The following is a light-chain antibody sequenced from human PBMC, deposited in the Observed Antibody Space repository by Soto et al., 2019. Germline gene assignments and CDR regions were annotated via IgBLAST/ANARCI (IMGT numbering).Light chain of an antibody. CDR2: GAS. CDR3: PQYGSSPLAT. J-gene: IGKJ2*01. CDR1: QSVSSSY. V-gene: IGKV3-20*01. Sequence: EIVLTQSPGTLSLSPGERATLSCRASQSVSSSYLACYQQKPGQAPRLLIYGASSRATGITDRFSGSGSGTDFTLTISRMEPEDFAVYYCPQYGSSPLATFGQGTKLEI.